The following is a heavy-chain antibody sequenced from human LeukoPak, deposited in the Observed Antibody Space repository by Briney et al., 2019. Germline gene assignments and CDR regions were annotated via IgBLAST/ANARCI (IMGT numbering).Heavy chain of an antibody. D-gene: IGHD3-22*01. CDR1: GGSFSGYY. J-gene: IGHJ6*03. CDR2: INHSGST. V-gene: IGHV4-34*01. CDR3: ARGGLGYYDSSGYRHYYYYYMDV. Sequence: PSETLSLTCAVYGGSFSGYYWSWIRQPPGKGLEWIGEINHSGSTNYNPSLKSRVTISVDTSKNQFSLKLSSVTAADTAVYYCARGGLGYYDSSGYRHYYYYYMDVWGKGTTVTVSS.